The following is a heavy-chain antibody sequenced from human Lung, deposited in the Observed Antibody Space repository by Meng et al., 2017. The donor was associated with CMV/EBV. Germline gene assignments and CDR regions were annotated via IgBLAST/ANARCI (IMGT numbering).Heavy chain of an antibody. CDR2: IKQDGSEK. J-gene: IGHJ6*02. Sequence: GGSLRLXCAASGFTFRTYWMTWVRQVPGKGLEWVANIKQDGSEKYYVDSVKGRFTISRDNTKNSVFLQMNSLRAEDTAVYYCARDRLVTTFYYFYGMDVWGQGXTVTVSS. CDR3: ARDRLVTTFYYFYGMDV. CDR1: GFTFRTYW. V-gene: IGHV3-7*01. D-gene: IGHD2-21*02.